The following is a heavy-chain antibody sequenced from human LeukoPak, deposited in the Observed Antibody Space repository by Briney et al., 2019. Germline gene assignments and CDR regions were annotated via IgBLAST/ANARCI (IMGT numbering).Heavy chain of an antibody. J-gene: IGHJ4*02. CDR2: ISYDGSNK. D-gene: IGHD6-13*01. CDR3: ARDQGGSSWPPDFDY. Sequence: GGSLRLSCAASGFTFSSYAMHWVRQAPGKGLEWVAVISYDGSNKYYADFVKGRFTISRDNSKNTLYLQMNSLRTEDTAVYYCARDQGGSSWPPDFDYWGQGTLVTVSS. CDR1: GFTFSSYA. V-gene: IGHV3-30-3*01.